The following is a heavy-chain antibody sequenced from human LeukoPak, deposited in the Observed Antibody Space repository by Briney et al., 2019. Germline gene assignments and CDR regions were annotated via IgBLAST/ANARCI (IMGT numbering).Heavy chain of an antibody. Sequence: PGRSLRLPCAASGFTFSNHAMHWVRQAPGKGLEWVAVISYDGSSKYYTDSVKGRFTISRDNSKNTLYLQMNSLRPEDTAVYYCAKDQSHYDSSGSLYDPWGQGTLVTVSS. CDR1: GFTFSNHA. V-gene: IGHV3-30*04. CDR3: AKDQSHYDSSGSLYDP. D-gene: IGHD3-22*01. J-gene: IGHJ5*02. CDR2: ISYDGSSK.